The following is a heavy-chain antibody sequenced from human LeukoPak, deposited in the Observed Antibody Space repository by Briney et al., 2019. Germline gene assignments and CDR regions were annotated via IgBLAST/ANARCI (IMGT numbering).Heavy chain of an antibody. Sequence: GTSLRLSCAASGFTFSSYAIHWVRQGPGKGLEWVAYIRHDGSNKDYADSVKGRFTISRDNAKNSLYLQMNSLRAEDTAVYYCARDVVRGVIISNLYYYYYYMDVWGKGTTVTVSS. CDR3: ARDVVRGVIISNLYYYYYYMDV. J-gene: IGHJ6*03. CDR1: GFTFSSYA. V-gene: IGHV3-30*04. D-gene: IGHD3-10*01. CDR2: IRHDGSNK.